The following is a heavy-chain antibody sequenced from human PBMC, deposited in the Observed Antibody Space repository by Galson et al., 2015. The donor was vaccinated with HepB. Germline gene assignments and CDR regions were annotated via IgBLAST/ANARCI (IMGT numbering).Heavy chain of an antibody. Sequence: GSLRLSCAASQFTFSNYAMNWVRQAPGKGLEWVSVISSSGSDTFYADSVKGRFAISRDNSKNTLYLQMNSLRVEDTAVYYCAKARGDSRYNSVDYWGQGTLVSVSS. CDR3: AKARGDSRYNSVDY. CDR2: ISSSGSDT. J-gene: IGHJ4*02. CDR1: QFTFSNYA. V-gene: IGHV3-23*01. D-gene: IGHD1-1*01.